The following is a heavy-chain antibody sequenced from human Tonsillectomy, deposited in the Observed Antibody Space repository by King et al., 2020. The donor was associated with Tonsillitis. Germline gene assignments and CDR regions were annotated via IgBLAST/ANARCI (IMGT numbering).Heavy chain of an antibody. CDR1: GYNFTSYY. V-gene: IGHV1-46*01. D-gene: IGHD5-18*01. CDR3: ARDKRGYSYCFDY. J-gene: IGHJ4*02. Sequence: VQLVESGADVKKPGASVNISCKASGYNFTSYYMHWVRQVPGQGLEWMGIINPSGGDITYAQKFQDRVIMTRDTSTTTVYMELSSLRSEDTAMYYCARDKRGYSYCFDYWGQGTLVTVSS. CDR2: INPSGGDI.